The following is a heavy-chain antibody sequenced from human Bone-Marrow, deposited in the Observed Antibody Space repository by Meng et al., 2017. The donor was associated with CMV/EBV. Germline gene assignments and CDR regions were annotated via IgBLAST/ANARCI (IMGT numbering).Heavy chain of an antibody. CDR3: ARPKPGPRGAFDI. V-gene: IGHV5-51*01. J-gene: IGHJ3*02. CDR1: GYSFSSYW. Sequence: GGSLRLSCKGSGYSFSSYWIGWVRQMPGKGLEWLGIIYPGDSDTRYSPSFEGQVTISAGKSIGTAYLQWSSLKASDTAMYYCARPKPGPRGAFDIWGQGTMVTVSS. CDR2: IYPGDSDT.